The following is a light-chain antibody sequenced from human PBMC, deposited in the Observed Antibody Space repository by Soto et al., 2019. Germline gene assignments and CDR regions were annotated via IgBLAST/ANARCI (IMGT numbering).Light chain of an antibody. J-gene: IGLJ2*01. CDR1: SSDVGGYHY. CDR3: SSYTDNTTLV. CDR2: DVS. V-gene: IGLV2-14*03. Sequence: QSALTQPASVSGSPGQSITLSCTGSSSDVGGYHYVSWYQQHPGKTPQLMIYDVSNRPSGVSTRFSGSRSGNTASLTISGLQAEDEADYYCSSYTDNTTLVFGGGTKLTVL.